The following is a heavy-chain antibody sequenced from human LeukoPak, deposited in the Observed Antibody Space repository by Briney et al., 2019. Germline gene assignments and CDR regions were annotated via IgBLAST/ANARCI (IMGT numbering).Heavy chain of an antibody. CDR2: IKQDGREK. D-gene: IGHD1-26*01. CDR3: ARGGSYLSAFDI. CDR1: GFTFSSYW. Sequence: GGSLRLSCAASGFTFSSYWMSWVRQAPGKGLEWVANIKQDGREKYYVDSVKGRFTISRDNSKNTLYLQMNSLRAEDTAVYYCARGGSYLSAFDIWGQGTMVTVSS. J-gene: IGHJ3*02. V-gene: IGHV3-7*03.